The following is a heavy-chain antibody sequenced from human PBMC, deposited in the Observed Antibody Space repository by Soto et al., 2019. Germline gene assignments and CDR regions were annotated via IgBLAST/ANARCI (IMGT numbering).Heavy chain of an antibody. D-gene: IGHD5-18*01. CDR2: IIPIFGTA. V-gene: IGHV1-69*13. J-gene: IGHJ5*02. Sequence: SVKVSCKASGGTFSSYAISWVRQAPGQGLEWMGGIIPIFGTANYAQKFQGRVTITADESTSAAYMELSSLRSEDTAVYYCARGAGFSYASTWFDIWGQGTPVTVSS. CDR1: GGTFSSYA. CDR3: ARGAGFSYASTWFDI.